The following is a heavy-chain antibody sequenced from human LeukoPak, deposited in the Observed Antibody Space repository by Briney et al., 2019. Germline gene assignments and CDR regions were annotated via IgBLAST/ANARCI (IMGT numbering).Heavy chain of an antibody. D-gene: IGHD3-10*01. CDR2: IFYSGST. CDR1: GGSTSSGDFY. CDR3: ARSLGQLLGFDP. V-gene: IGHV4-30-4*08. J-gene: IGHJ5*02. Sequence: SETLSLTCNVSGGSTSSGDFYWSWFRQSPGKGLEWIGHIFYSGSTNYNPSLESRVTISIGTSEKQFSLRLRSVTAADTAVYYCARSLGQLLGFDPWGQGTLVTVSS.